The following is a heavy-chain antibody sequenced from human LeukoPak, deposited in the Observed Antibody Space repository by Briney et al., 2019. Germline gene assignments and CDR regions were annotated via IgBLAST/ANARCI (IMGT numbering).Heavy chain of an antibody. D-gene: IGHD2-15*01. CDR2: IKQDGSEK. CDR3: ASDCSGGSRYTRPGDY. Sequence: GGSLRLSCAASGFTFSSYWMSWVRQAPGKGLEWVANIKQDGSEKYYVDSVKGRFTISRDNAKNSLYLQMNSLRAEDTAVYYCASDCSGGSRYTRPGDYWGQGTLVTVSS. J-gene: IGHJ4*02. CDR1: GFTFSSYW. V-gene: IGHV3-7*01.